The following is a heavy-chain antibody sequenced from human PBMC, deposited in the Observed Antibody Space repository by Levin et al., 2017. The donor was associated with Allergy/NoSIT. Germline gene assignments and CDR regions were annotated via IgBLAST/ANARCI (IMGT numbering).Heavy chain of an antibody. V-gene: IGHV3-33*01. CDR3: ARGPRLLWFGELSLNYAFDS. D-gene: IGHD3-10*01. Sequence: LAGGSLRLSCAASGFTFSSYGMHWVRQAPGKGLEWVAVIWYDGSNKYYADSVKGRFTISRDNSKNTLYLQMNSLRAEDTAVYYCARGPRLLWFGELSLNYAFDSWGQGTMVTVSS. CDR1: GFTFSSYG. CDR2: IWYDGSNK. J-gene: IGHJ3*02.